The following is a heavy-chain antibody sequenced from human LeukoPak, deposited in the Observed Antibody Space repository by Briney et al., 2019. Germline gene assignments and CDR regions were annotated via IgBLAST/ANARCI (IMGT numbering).Heavy chain of an antibody. J-gene: IGHJ4*02. CDR3: VRDGAHWDLDY. D-gene: IGHD7-27*01. Sequence: GGSLRLSCAASGFSFSTSGMHWIRQAPGKGLEWVAFIQSDGGDEYYADSVKGRFTISRDNSKNTVHLQMNSLRAEDTAMYYCVRDGAHWDLDYWGQGTLVTVSS. CDR1: GFSFSTSG. V-gene: IGHV3-30*02. CDR2: IQSDGGDE.